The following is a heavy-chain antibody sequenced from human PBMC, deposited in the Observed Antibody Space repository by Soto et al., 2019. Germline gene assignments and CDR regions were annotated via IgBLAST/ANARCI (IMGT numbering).Heavy chain of an antibody. Sequence: ASVKVSCKASGYTFTGYYMHWVRQAPGQGLEWMGWINPNSGGTNYAQKFQGWVTMTRDTSISTAYMELSRLRSGDTAVYYCARADLLAVAPSYYYGMDVWGQGTTVTVS. CDR1: GYTFTGYY. CDR2: INPNSGGT. D-gene: IGHD6-19*01. J-gene: IGHJ6*02. CDR3: ARADLLAVAPSYYYGMDV. V-gene: IGHV1-2*04.